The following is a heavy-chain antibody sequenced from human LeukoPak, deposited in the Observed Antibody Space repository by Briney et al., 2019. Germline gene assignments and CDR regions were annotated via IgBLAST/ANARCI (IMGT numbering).Heavy chain of an antibody. CDR3: ARESLYRSSWYPYNRFAP. D-gene: IGHD6-13*01. J-gene: IGHJ5*02. V-gene: IGHV3-30*03. CDR1: GSTFRSYG. Sequence: PGVSLRLPCAASGSTFRSYGMHWVRQAPAKGLEGVAVISYEGSNKYYADAVEGRITIPRHNSKNTLYLQLSILRAEDTAVYYCARESLYRSSWYPYNRFAPWGEGTLVTVTT. CDR2: ISYEGSNK.